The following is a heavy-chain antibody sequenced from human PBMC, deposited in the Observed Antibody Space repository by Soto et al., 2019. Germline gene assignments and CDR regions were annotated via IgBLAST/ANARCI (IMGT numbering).Heavy chain of an antibody. CDR3: ARPLWRDDYNWGYFDL. CDR1: GFTFGTYA. CDR2: ISYVGSNK. V-gene: IGHV3-30-3*01. Sequence: QVQLVESGGGVVQPGGSWSPPGAALGFTFGTYASPGVRKAPGKGLGGWAVISYVGSNKYYADSVKARFTISRDNSKNTLYLQMNSLRTEDTAVYYCARPLWRDDYNWGYFDLWGRGTLVTVSS. D-gene: IGHD4-4*01. J-gene: IGHJ2*01.